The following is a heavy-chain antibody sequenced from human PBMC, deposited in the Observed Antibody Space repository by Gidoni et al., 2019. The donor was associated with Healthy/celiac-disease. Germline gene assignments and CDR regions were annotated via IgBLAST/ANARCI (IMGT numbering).Heavy chain of an antibody. CDR1: GFTFGDYA. J-gene: IGHJ4*02. D-gene: IGHD3-3*01. V-gene: IGHV3-49*04. Sequence: EVQLVESGGGLVQPGRSLRLSCTASGFTFGDYAMSWVRQAPGKGLELVGFIRSKAYGGTTEYAASVKGRFTISRDDSKSIAYLQMNSLKTEDTAVYYCTRDPKYDFWSGYQFDYWGQGTLVTVSS. CDR3: TRDPKYDFWSGYQFDY. CDR2: IRSKAYGGTT.